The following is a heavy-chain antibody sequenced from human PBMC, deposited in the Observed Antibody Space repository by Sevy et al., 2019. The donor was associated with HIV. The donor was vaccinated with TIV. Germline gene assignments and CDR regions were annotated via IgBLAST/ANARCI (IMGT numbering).Heavy chain of an antibody. CDR3: ARRYYDTTISCYYVPWYFDL. J-gene: IGHJ2*01. D-gene: IGHD3-22*01. V-gene: IGHV3-20*04. Sequence: GGSLRLSCAASGFSFDTYGMSWVRQAPGKGLEWVSGITRNGDSRGYADSVKGRFTISRDNAKNSLYLQMNSLRAEDTAFYYCARRYYDTTISCYYVPWYFDLWGRGTLVTVSS. CDR1: GFSFDTYG. CDR2: ITRNGDSR.